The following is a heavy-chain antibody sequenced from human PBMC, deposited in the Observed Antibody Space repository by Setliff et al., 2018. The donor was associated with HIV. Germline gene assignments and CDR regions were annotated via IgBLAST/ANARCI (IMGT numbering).Heavy chain of an antibody. CDR2: MHHSGST. Sequence: PSETLSLTCTVSGGSISSGGYYWSWIRQHPGKGLEWIGYMHHSGSTHYNPSLKSRVTISVDTSKKQLSLKLSSVTAADTAVYYCARHVYSSGWGYVYHLDSWGQGTLVTVSS. D-gene: IGHD6-19*01. CDR1: GGSISSGGYY. J-gene: IGHJ4*02. CDR3: ARHVYSSGWGYVYHLDS. V-gene: IGHV4-31*03.